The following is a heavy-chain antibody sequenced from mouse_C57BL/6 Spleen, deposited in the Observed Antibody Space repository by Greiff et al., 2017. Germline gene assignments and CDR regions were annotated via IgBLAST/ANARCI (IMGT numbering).Heavy chain of an antibody. CDR1: GYTFTSYW. V-gene: IGHV1-52*01. CDR3: ARSPTVVPMDY. D-gene: IGHD1-1*02. Sequence: QVQLQQPGAELVRPGSSVKLSCKASGYTFTSYWMHWVKQRPIQGLEWIGNIDPSDSETHYNQKFKDKATLTVDKSSSTAYSQLSSLPSEDSAVYYCARSPTVVPMDYWGQGTSVTVSS. J-gene: IGHJ4*01. CDR2: IDPSDSET.